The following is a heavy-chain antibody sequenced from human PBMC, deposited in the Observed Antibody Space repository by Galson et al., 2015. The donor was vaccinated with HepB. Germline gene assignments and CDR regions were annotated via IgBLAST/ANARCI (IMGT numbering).Heavy chain of an antibody. CDR2: INPNSGGT. J-gene: IGHJ4*02. CDR1: GYTFTGYY. Sequence: SVKASCKASGYTFTGYYIHWVRQAPGQGLEWMGWINPNSGGTNYAQNFQGRVTMTRDTSINTAYVELSRLRSDDTAVYYCARDAIAAAGYYLDYWGQGTLVTVSS. V-gene: IGHV1-2*02. D-gene: IGHD6-13*01. CDR3: ARDAIAAAGYYLDY.